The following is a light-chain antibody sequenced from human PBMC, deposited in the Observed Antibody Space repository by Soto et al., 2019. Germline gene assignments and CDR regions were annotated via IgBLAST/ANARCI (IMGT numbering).Light chain of an antibody. CDR2: DVS. CDR1: ISDVGGSNY. J-gene: IGLJ2*01. V-gene: IGLV2-14*03. CDR3: SSHSSSGTLEV. Sequence: QSVLTQPASVSGSPGQSITISCAGTISDVGGSNYVSCYQQHPGKAPKLMIYDVSNRPSGISNRFSGSKSGNTASLTISGLQAEDEADYYCSSHSSSGTLEVFGAGTKLTVL.